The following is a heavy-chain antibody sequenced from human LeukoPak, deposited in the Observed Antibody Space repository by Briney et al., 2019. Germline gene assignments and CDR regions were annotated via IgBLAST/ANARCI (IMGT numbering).Heavy chain of an antibody. V-gene: IGHV1-8*01. CDR1: GYTFTSYD. CDR2: MNPNSGNT. D-gene: IGHD3-10*01. J-gene: IGHJ5*02. CDR3: ARGVLWFGELLPQFDP. Sequence: GASVKVSYKASGYTFTSYDINWVRQATGQGLEWMGWMNPNSGNTGYAQKFQGRVTMTRNTSISTAYMELSSLRSEDTAVYYCARGVLWFGELLPQFDPWGQGTLVTVSS.